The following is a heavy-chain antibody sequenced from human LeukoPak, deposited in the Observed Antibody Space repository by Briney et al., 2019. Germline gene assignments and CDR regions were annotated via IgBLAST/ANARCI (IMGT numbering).Heavy chain of an antibody. CDR3: AKSLVYGDYGAKTYYFDY. CDR1: GFTFDDYA. Sequence: SLRLSCAASGFTFDDYAMHWVRQAPGKGLEWVSGISWNSGSIGYADSVKGRFTISRDNAKNSLYLQMNSLRAEDTALYYCAKSLVYGDYGAKTYYFDYWGQGTLVTVSS. V-gene: IGHV3-9*01. CDR2: ISWNSGSI. D-gene: IGHD4-17*01. J-gene: IGHJ4*02.